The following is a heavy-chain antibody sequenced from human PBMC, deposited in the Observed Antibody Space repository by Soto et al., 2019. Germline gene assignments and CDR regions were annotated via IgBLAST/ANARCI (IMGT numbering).Heavy chain of an antibody. CDR1: GYTFTSYG. CDR2: ISAYNGNT. J-gene: IGHJ4*02. D-gene: IGHD6-6*01. Sequence: ASVKVSCKASGYTFTSYGISWVRQAPGQGLEWMGWISAYNGNTNYAQKLQGRVTMTADKSTSTAYMELSSLRSEDTAVYYCARDSRGSSVAIFDYWGQGTLVTVSS. CDR3: ARDSRGSSVAIFDY. V-gene: IGHV1-18*01.